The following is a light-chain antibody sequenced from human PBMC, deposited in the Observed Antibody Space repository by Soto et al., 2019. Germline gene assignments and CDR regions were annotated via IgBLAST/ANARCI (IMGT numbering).Light chain of an antibody. V-gene: IGKV1-5*01. CDR2: DAS. CDR1: QRIGTW. Sequence: DIQITQSPSTLSASVGGRVTITCRASQRIGTWLAWYQQKPGKAPKLLIYDASSLERGVPARFIGGGSGTEFTLTINSLQPDDFGTYYCQQYNGHTWMFGQGTKVDI. J-gene: IGKJ1*01. CDR3: QQYNGHTWM.